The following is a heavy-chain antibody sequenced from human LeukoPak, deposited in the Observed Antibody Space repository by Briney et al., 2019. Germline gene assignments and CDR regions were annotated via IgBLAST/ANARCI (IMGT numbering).Heavy chain of an antibody. CDR1: GGSISSGGNY. V-gene: IGHV4-31*03. CDR3: ATYNRDGYNFAFQH. D-gene: IGHD5-24*01. Sequence: PSQTLSLTCTVSGGSISSGGNYWSWIRQHPGQGLEWIGYIYYSGSTSYNPSLKSRVNILLDTSKNQFSLKLSSVTAADTAVYYCATYNRDGYNFAFQHWGQGTLVTVPS. CDR2: IYYSGST. J-gene: IGHJ1*01.